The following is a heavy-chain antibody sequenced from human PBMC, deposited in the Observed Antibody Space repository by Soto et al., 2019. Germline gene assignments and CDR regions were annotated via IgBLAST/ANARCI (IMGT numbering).Heavy chain of an antibody. V-gene: IGHV1-69*02. J-gene: IGHJ3*02. D-gene: IGHD4-17*01. Sequence: QVQLVQSGAEVKKPGSSVKVSCTASGGTFSSYTISWVRPAPGQGLEWMGRLIPILGIANYAQKFQGTVTITANKTTSTAYKELSSLRSEDRAVYYCASFNGEYVIPAIFDIWGQGTMVTVSS. CDR1: GGTFSSYT. CDR3: ASFNGEYVIPAIFDI. CDR2: LIPILGIA.